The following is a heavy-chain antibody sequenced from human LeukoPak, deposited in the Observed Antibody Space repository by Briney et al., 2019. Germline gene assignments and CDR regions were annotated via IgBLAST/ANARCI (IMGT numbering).Heavy chain of an antibody. CDR2: IYYSGST. CDR1: GGSISSSSYY. Sequence: SETLSLTCTVSGGSISSSSYYWGWIRQPPGKGLEWIGSIYYSGSTYYNPSLKSRVTLSVDTSKNQFSLKLSSVTAADTALYYCARTWTFTTPLGRVAGTSSRRGRYFDYWGQGTLVTVSS. CDR3: ARTWTFTTPLGRVAGTSSRRGRYFDY. V-gene: IGHV4-39*07. J-gene: IGHJ4*02. D-gene: IGHD6-19*01.